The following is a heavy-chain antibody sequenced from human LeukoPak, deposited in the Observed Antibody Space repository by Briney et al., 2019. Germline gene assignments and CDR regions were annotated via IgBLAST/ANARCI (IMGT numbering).Heavy chain of an antibody. J-gene: IGHJ6*02. CDR1: GGTFSNYA. V-gene: IGHV1-69*13. CDR2: IIPLFGTA. CDR3: ARRGTSCYEDGGGCYYFYYGMDV. Sequence: SVKVSCKASGGTFSNYAISWVRQAPGQGLEWMGGIIPLFGTANYAQKFQGRVTITADESTNTAYMELSSLRSEDTAVYYCARRGTSCYEDGGGCYYFYYGMDVWGQGTLVTVSS. D-gene: IGHD2-2*01.